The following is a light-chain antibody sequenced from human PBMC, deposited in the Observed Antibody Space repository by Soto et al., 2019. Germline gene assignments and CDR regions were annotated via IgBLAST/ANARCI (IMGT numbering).Light chain of an antibody. J-gene: IGKJ3*01. CDR2: GAS. V-gene: IGKV3-15*01. Sequence: EIVLTQSPATLSLSLGERATLSCRASQSVSSNLAWYQQKPGQAPRLLIYGASTRATGIPARFSGSGSGTEFTLTINSLQSEDFAVYFCQQYDNLPLTFAPGTKVDIK. CDR1: QSVSSN. CDR3: QQYDNLPLT.